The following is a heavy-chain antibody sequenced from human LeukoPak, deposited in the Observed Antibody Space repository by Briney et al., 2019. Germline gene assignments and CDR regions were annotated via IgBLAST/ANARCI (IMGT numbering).Heavy chain of an antibody. Sequence: GGSLRLSCAASGFTFSSYAMNWVRQAPGKGLEWVSAISGSGYYANYADSVKGRFTISRDNSKNTLYLQMNNLGAEDTAVYSCAKTAVPGTRHSDYWGQGTLVTVSS. CDR1: GFTFSSYA. CDR2: ISGSGYYA. D-gene: IGHD6-19*01. V-gene: IGHV3-23*01. CDR3: AKTAVPGTRHSDY. J-gene: IGHJ4*02.